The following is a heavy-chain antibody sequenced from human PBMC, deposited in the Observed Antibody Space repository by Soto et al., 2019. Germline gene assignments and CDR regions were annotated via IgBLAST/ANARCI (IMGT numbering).Heavy chain of an antibody. CDR3: ARHPQTKWLVPYYFDY. J-gene: IGHJ4*02. CDR2: IYYSGST. Sequence: SETLSLTCTVSGGSISSRNYYWGWIRQSPGKGLEWIGYIYYSGSTNYNPSLKSRVTISVDTSKDQFSLKLSSVTAADTAVYYCARHPQTKWLVPYYFDYWGQGTLVTVSS. D-gene: IGHD6-19*01. CDR1: GGSISSRNYY. V-gene: IGHV4-61*05.